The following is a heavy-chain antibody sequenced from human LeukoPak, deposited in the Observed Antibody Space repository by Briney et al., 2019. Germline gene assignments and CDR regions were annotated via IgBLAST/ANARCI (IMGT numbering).Heavy chain of an antibody. CDR1: GGSISSYY. D-gene: IGHD3-3*01. J-gene: IGHJ5*02. V-gene: IGHV4-4*07. Sequence: SETLSLTCTVSGGSISSYYWSWIRQPAGKGLEWIGRIYTSGSTNYNPSLKSRVTMSVDTSKNQFSLKLSSVTAADTAVYYCARYYDFWSGYFQAWFDPWGQGTLVTVSS. CDR2: IYTSGST. CDR3: ARYYDFWSGYFQAWFDP.